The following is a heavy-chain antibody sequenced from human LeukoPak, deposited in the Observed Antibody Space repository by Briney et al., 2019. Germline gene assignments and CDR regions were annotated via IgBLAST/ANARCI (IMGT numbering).Heavy chain of an antibody. CDR3: ARLTTGWNYFDY. CDR1: GYSFISDW. CDR2: IYPGDSDT. J-gene: IGHJ4*02. V-gene: IGHV5-51*01. D-gene: IGHD6-19*01. Sequence: GESLQISCMGSGYSFISDWIGWVRQKPGKGLEWMGIIYPGDSDTRYSPSFEGQVTISADKSISTAYLQWSSLKASDTAMYYCARLTTGWNYFDYWGQGTRVTVSS.